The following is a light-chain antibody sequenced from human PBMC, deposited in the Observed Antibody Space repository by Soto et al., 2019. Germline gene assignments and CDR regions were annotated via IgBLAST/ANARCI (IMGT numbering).Light chain of an antibody. V-gene: IGKV3-20*01. CDR1: QSVSNNY. Sequence: EIVLTQSPGTLSLSPGERATLSFGASQSVSNNYLAWYQQKPGQAPRLLIYGASNRATGIPDRFSGSGSGTHFTLTIDRLEPEDFAVYFCQQYTQSLWTFGQGTKVDIK. J-gene: IGKJ1*01. CDR2: GAS. CDR3: QQYTQSLWT.